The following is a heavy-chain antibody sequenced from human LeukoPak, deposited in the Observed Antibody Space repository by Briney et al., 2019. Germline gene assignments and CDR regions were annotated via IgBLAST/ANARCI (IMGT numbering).Heavy chain of an antibody. D-gene: IGHD5-12*01. CDR2: IIPIFGTA. CDR1: GGTFSSYA. V-gene: IGHV1-69*01. J-gene: IGHJ5*02. Sequence: SVKVSCKASGGTFSSYAISWVRQAPGQGLEWMGGIIPIFGTANYAQKFQGRVTITADESTSIAYMELSSLRSEDTAVYYCARGGYSGYDQENWFDPWGQGTLVTVSS. CDR3: ARGGYSGYDQENWFDP.